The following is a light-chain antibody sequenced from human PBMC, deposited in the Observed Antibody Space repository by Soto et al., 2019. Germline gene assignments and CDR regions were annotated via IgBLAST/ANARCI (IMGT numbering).Light chain of an antibody. V-gene: IGKV3-11*01. Sequence: EIVLTQSPATLSLSPGERATLSCRASQSVSTNLVWYQQKPGQAPRLLIYDASNRATGIPARFSGSGSGTDFTLAISSLEPEDFALYYCQQRASWPPITFGQGTRLEIK. CDR2: DAS. CDR1: QSVSTN. CDR3: QQRASWPPIT. J-gene: IGKJ5*01.